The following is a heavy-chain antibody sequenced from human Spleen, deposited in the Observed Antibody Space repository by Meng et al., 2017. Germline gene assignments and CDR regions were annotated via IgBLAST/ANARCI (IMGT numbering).Heavy chain of an antibody. CDR3: ARGPTTMAHDFDY. D-gene: IGHD4-11*01. J-gene: IGHJ4*02. V-gene: IGHV4-34*01. CDR1: GGSFSGYY. CDR2: INHSGST. Sequence: QVQLQQWGAGLLKPSATLSLTCAVYGGSFSGYYWSWIRQPPGKGLEWIGEINHSGSTNYNPSLKSRVTISVDTSKNQFSLKLSSVTAADSAVYYCARGPTTMAHDFDYWGQGTLVTVSS.